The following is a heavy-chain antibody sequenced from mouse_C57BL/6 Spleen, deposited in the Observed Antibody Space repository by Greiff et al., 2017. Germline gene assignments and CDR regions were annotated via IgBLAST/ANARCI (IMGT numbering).Heavy chain of an antibody. D-gene: IGHD1-1*01. CDR2: INPSYGTT. CDR3: AREDSSYYYGSSYGFAY. V-gene: IGHV1-39*01. Sequence: VQLQQSGPELVKPGASVKISCKASGYSFTDYNMNWVKQSNGKSLEWIGVINPSYGTTSYNQKFKGKATLTGDQSSSTAYMQLNSLTSEDSAVYYCAREDSSYYYGSSYGFAYWGQGTLVTVSA. J-gene: IGHJ3*01. CDR1: GYSFTDYN.